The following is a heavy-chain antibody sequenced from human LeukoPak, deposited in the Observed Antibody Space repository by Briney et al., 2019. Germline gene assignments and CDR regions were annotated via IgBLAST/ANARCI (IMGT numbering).Heavy chain of an antibody. CDR2: IISSSSYT. Sequence: AGSLRLSCAASGFTFSSYSMNWVRQAPGKGLEWVSSIISSSSYTYYADSVKGRFTISRDHSKNSLYLQMNSLRAADTAVYYCAREVGRFLEWLPTYYFDYWGQGTLATVSS. J-gene: IGHJ4*02. V-gene: IGHV3-21*01. CDR1: GFTFSSYS. D-gene: IGHD3-3*01. CDR3: AREVGRFLEWLPTYYFDY.